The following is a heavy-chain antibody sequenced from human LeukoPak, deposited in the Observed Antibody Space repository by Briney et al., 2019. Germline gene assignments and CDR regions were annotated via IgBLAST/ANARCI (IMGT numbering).Heavy chain of an antibody. D-gene: IGHD3-22*01. J-gene: IGHJ4*02. V-gene: IGHV1-46*01. CDR3: ARERYYYDSSGYSPVHFDY. CDR1: GYTFTSYY. CDR2: INPSGGRT. Sequence: ASVKVSCKASGYTFTSYYMHWVRQAPGQGLEWMGIINPSGGRTSYAQKFQGRVTMTRDTSISTAYMELSRLRSDDTAVYYCARERYYYDSSGYSPVHFDYWGQGTLVTVSS.